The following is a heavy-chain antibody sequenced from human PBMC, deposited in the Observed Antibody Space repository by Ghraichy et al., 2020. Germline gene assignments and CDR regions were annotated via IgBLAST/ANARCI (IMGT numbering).Heavy chain of an antibody. Sequence: GSLRLSCNVSGGSINDFWAWIRQPPGEGLEWIGSFSYNGRTSYSNPSLKSRVAISGDTSKNHVSLKLHSVTAADTAVYYCARQPQYTSRYDQWGRGTLVYVSS. CDR3: ARQPQYTSRYDQ. CDR2: FSYNGRT. V-gene: IGHV4-39*01. J-gene: IGHJ5*02. D-gene: IGHD2-2*01. CDR1: GGSINDF.